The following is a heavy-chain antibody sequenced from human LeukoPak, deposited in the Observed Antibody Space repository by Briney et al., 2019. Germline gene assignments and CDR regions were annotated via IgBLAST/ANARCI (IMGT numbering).Heavy chain of an antibody. Sequence: PSETLSLPCTVSGGSISSYYWSWIRQPPGKGLEWIGYVFHSGSTNYNPSLKSRVTISVDTSKNQFSLKLTSVTAADTAVYYCARDSSGYYRIDYWGQGTLVTVSS. CDR3: ARDSSGYYRIDY. CDR1: GGSISSYY. D-gene: IGHD3-22*01. CDR2: VFHSGST. V-gene: IGHV4-59*08. J-gene: IGHJ4*02.